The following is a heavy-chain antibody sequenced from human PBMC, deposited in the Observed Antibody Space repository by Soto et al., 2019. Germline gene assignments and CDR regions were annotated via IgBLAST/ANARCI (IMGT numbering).Heavy chain of an antibody. V-gene: IGHV1-69*12. D-gene: IGHD1-1*01. CDR3: ARECLLLVPTTVISDYYYYAIDV. Sequence: QVQLVQSGAEVKKPGSSVKVSCKASGDTFSTYSITWMRQVPGQGLEWMGGLIPRSAKANYAQKFQGRVTMTADESTSTAYMELSSLRSEDTAVYYCARECLLLVPTTVISDYYYYAIDVWGQWTTVTVSS. J-gene: IGHJ6*02. CDR1: GDTFSTYS. CDR2: LIPRSAKA.